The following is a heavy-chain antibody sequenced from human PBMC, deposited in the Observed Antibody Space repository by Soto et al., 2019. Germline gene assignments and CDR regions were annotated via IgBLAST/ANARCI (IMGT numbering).Heavy chain of an antibody. CDR2: ILNDGSNS. CDR3: ARDDEYSGNGMDV. D-gene: IGHD3-10*01. CDR1: GFTFSNYG. J-gene: IGHJ6*02. Sequence: QVQLVESGGGVVQPGRSLRLSCAPSGFTFSNYGRQWFRKAPGKGLEWVAVILNDGSNSYHADSVKDRFTISRDNSKNMLYLQMNSLRAEDTAVYYCARDDEYSGNGMDVWGQGTTVTVS. V-gene: IGHV3-33*01.